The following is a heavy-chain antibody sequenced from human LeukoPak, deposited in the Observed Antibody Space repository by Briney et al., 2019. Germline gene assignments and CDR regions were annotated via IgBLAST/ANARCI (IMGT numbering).Heavy chain of an antibody. CDR2: IWYDGSNK. Sequence: GGSLRLSCAASGFTFSSYGMHWVRQAPGKGLEWVAVIWYDGSNKYYADSVKGRFTISRDNSKNTLYLQMNSLRAEDTAVYYCAKDAPDYGDYWYNWFDPWGQGTLVTVSS. CDR1: GFTFSSYG. D-gene: IGHD4-17*01. J-gene: IGHJ5*02. CDR3: AKDAPDYGDYWYNWFDP. V-gene: IGHV3-33*06.